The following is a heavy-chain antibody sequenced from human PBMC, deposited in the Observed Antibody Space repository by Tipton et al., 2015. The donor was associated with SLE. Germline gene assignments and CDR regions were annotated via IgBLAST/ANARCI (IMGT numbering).Heavy chain of an antibody. D-gene: IGHD7-27*01. J-gene: IGHJ3*02. CDR2: IYYTGNT. V-gene: IGHV4-39*07. CDR3: ARTNWGDLDAFDI. Sequence: TLSLTCTVYGDSISSENYYWAWVRQSPGKGLDWIANIYYTGNTCSSPSLKSRLTMSLDTSKNQFSLKLSSVTAADTAVYYCARTNWGDLDAFDIWGQGTIVTVSS. CDR1: GDSISSENYY.